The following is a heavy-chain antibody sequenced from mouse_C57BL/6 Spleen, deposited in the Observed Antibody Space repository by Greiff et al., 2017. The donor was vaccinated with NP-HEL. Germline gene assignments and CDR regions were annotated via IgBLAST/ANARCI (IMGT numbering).Heavy chain of an antibody. CDR3: ARGPGDYYFDY. Sequence: EVKLMESGGGLVKPGGSLKLSCAASGFTFSDYGMHWVRQAPEKGLEWVAYISSGSSTIYYADTVKGRFTISRDNAKNTLFLQMTSLRSEDTAMYYCARGPGDYYFDYWGQGTTLTVSS. D-gene: IGHD4-1*01. CDR1: GFTFSDYG. J-gene: IGHJ2*01. V-gene: IGHV5-17*01. CDR2: ISSGSSTI.